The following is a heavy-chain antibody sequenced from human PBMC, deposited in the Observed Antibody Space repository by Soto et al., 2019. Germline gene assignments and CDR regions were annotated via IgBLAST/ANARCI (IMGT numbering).Heavy chain of an antibody. Sequence: SETLSLTCAVYGGSFSGYYWSWIRQPPGKGLEWIGEINHSGSTNYNPSLKSRVTISVDTSKNQFSLKLSSVTAADTAVYYCARGVTVIWFDPWGQGTLVTVSS. V-gene: IGHV4-34*01. J-gene: IGHJ5*02. CDR1: GGSFSGYY. CDR3: ARGVTVIWFDP. D-gene: IGHD4-4*01. CDR2: INHSGST.